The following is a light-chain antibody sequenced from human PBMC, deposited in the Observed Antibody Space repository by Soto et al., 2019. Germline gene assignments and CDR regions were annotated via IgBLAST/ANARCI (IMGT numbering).Light chain of an antibody. J-gene: IGLJ2*01. CDR1: SSNIGAGYD. CDR3: QSYDSSLSVV. Sequence: QSVLTQPPSVSGAPGQRVTISCTGSSSNIGAGYDVHWYQQLPGTAPKLLIYGNSNRPSGVPDRFSGSKSGTSASLAITGLQVEDEADYYSQSYDSSLSVVFGGGTKLTV. CDR2: GNS. V-gene: IGLV1-40*01.